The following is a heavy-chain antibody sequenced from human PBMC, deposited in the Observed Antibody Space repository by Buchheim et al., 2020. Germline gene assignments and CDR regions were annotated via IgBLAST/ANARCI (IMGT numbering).Heavy chain of an antibody. D-gene: IGHD6-13*01. J-gene: IGHJ4*02. CDR2: ICYTGST. V-gene: IGHV4-39*01. CDR1: GGSISSTTYY. Sequence: QLQLQESGPGLVQPSETLSLTCIVPGGSISSTTYYWGWIRQPPGKGLEWVGSICYTGSTYYNPSLESRVTISVDTSKRQFSLKLSSVTAADTAVYYSARHLSWYDGFDNWGQGTL. CDR3: ARHLSWYDGFDN.